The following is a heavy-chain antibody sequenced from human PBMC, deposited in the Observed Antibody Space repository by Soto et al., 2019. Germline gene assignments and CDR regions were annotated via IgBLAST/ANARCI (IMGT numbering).Heavy chain of an antibody. V-gene: IGHV1-46*01. J-gene: IGHJ4*02. D-gene: IGHD4-17*01. CDR2: INPSGGST. CDR1: GYTFTSYY. Sequence: QVQLVQSGAEVKKPGASVKVSCKASGYTFTSYYMHWVRQAPGQGLAWMGIINPSGGSTSYAQKFQGRVTMTRDTSTSTVYMELSSLRSEDTAVYYCIILNRYGDHVFDYWGQGTLVTVSS. CDR3: IILNRYGDHVFDY.